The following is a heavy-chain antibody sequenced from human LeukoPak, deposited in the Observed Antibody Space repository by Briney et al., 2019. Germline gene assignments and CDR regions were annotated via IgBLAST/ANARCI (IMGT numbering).Heavy chain of an antibody. CDR2: ISSNGINT. CDR3: VRVIQGINSSWYGS. Sequence: PGGSLRLSCAASGFNSSTYAMHWVRQAPGKGLEYVSAISSNGINTYYANSVKGRFTISRDNSKNTLYLQMGSLRAEDMAVYYCVRVIQGINSSWYGSWGQGTLVTVSS. V-gene: IGHV3-64*01. J-gene: IGHJ1*01. D-gene: IGHD6-13*01. CDR1: GFNSSTYA.